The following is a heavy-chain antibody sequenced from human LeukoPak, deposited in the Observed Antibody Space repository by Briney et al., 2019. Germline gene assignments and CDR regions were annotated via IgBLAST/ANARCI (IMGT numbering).Heavy chain of an antibody. J-gene: IGHJ4*02. Sequence: PGGSLRLSCAASGFTFDDYAMHWVRHAPGEGLEWVSGISWNSGSIVYADSVKGRFTISRDNAKNSLYLQMDSLRVEDTAVYYCARDLLNDEGSSYFFDQWGQGALVTVAS. CDR3: ARDLLNDEGSSYFFDQ. V-gene: IGHV3-9*01. D-gene: IGHD2-2*01. CDR1: GFTFDDYA. CDR2: ISWNSGSI.